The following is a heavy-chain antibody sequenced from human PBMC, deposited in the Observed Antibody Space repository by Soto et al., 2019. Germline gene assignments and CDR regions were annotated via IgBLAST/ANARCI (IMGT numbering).Heavy chain of an antibody. CDR1: GYTFTSYD. V-gene: IGHV1-8*01. Sequence: GASVKVSCKASGYTFTSYDINWVRQATGQGLEWMGIMNPNSGNTGYAQKFQGRVTMTRDTSTSTAYMELSSLRSEDTAVYYCARGGRIAAAANYFDYWGQGTLVTVSS. CDR3: ARGGRIAAAANYFDY. D-gene: IGHD6-13*01. J-gene: IGHJ4*02. CDR2: MNPNSGNT.